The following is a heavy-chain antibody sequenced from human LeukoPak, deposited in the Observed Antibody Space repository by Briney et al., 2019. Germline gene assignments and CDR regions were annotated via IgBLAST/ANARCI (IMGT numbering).Heavy chain of an antibody. CDR2: ISSSSSYI. CDR1: GFAFSSYS. CDR3: ARQDNWNYVRY. V-gene: IGHV3-21*01. D-gene: IGHD1-7*01. J-gene: IGHJ4*02. Sequence: PGGSLRLSCAASGFAFSSYSMNWVRQAPGKGLEWVSSISSSSSYIYYADSVKGRFTISRDNAKNSLYLQMNSLRAEDAAVYYCARQDNWNYVRYWGQGTLVTVSS.